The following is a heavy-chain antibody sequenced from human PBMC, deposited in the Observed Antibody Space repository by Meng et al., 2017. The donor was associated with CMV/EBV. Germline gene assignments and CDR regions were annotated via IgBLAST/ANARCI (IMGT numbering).Heavy chain of an antibody. D-gene: IGHD2-15*01. V-gene: IGHV1-69*05. CDR1: GGTFSSYA. CDR3: AGDVLGYCSGGSCYGLDY. J-gene: IGHJ4*02. Sequence: SSVKVSCKASGGTFSSYAISWVRQAPGQGLEWMGGIIPIFGTANYAQKFQGRVTITTDESTSTAYMELSSLRSEDTAVYYCAGDVLGYCSGGSCYGLDYWGQGTLVTVSS. CDR2: IIPIFGTA.